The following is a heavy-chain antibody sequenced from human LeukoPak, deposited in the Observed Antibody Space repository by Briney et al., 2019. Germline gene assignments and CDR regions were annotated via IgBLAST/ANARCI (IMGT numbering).Heavy chain of an antibody. Sequence: SETLSLTCTVSGGSISSYYWSWIRQPPGKGLEWIGYIYYSGSTNYNPSLKSRVTISVDTSKNQFSLKLSSVTAADTAVYYCARFTIVGATALLSAFDIWGQGTMVTVSS. CDR1: GGSISSYY. J-gene: IGHJ3*02. CDR3: ARFTIVGATALLSAFDI. CDR2: IYYSGST. V-gene: IGHV4-59*08. D-gene: IGHD1-26*01.